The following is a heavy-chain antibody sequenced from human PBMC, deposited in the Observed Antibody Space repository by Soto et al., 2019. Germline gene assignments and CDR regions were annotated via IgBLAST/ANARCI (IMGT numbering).Heavy chain of an antibody. CDR3: TPMEEYYGSGTYPYRGP. J-gene: IGHJ5*02. D-gene: IGHD3-10*01. Sequence: PGGSLRLSCAASGFAFSGSAIHWVRQASGKGLEWVGHIRRKVNDYATAYSASVKGRFTISRDDANNTAFLQMNSLKTEDSTVYYCTPMEEYYGSGTYPYRGPWGQGTLVTVSS. CDR2: IRRKVNDYAT. CDR1: GFAFSGSA. V-gene: IGHV3-73*01.